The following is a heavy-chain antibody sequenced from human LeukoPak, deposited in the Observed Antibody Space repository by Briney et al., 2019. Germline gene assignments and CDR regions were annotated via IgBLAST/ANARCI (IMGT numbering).Heavy chain of an antibody. J-gene: IGHJ6*02. CDR3: ARDSGDGYNTYYYYGMDV. D-gene: IGHD5-24*01. CDR1: GGSISSYY. V-gene: IGHV4-4*07. CDR2: IYTSGST. Sequence: PSETLSLTCTVSGGSISSYYWSWIRQPAGKGLEWIGRIYTSGSTNYNPSLKSRVTMSVDTSKNQFSLKLSSVTAADTAAYYCARDSGDGYNTYYYYGMDVWGQGTTVTVSS.